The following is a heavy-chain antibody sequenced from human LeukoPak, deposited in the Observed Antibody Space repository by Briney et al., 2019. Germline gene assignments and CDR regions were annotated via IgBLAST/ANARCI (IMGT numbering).Heavy chain of an antibody. J-gene: IGHJ4*02. D-gene: IGHD1-26*01. Sequence: SETLSLTCTVSGGSINSFYWGWLRQPAGKGLEWIGRIYTSGSTNYNPSLKSRVTISVDTSKNQFSLNVTSVTAADTAMYYCARAGYTSSYYSLDYWGQGTLVTVSS. CDR1: GGSINSFY. V-gene: IGHV4-4*07. CDR3: ARAGYTSSYYSLDY. CDR2: IYTSGST.